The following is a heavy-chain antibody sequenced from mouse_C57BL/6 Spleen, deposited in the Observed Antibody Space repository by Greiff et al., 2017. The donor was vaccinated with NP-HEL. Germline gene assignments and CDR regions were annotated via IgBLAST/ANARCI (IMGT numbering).Heavy chain of an antibody. J-gene: IGHJ4*01. CDR2: INPSNGGT. V-gene: IGHV1-53*01. CDR3: ARQEIYYGNYGYYAMDY. D-gene: IGHD2-1*01. CDR1: GYTFTSYW. Sequence: QVQLQQSGTELVKPGASVKLSCKASGYTFTSYWMHWVKQRPGQGLEWIGNINPSNGGTNYNEKFKSKATLTVDKSSSTAYMQLSSLTSEDSAVYYCARQEIYYGNYGYYAMDYWGQGTSVTVSS.